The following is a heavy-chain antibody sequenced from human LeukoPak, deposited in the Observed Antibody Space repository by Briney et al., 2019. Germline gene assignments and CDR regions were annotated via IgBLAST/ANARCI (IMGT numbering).Heavy chain of an antibody. CDR3: AKVPSGGDYYYYGMDV. J-gene: IGHJ6*02. Sequence: GGSLRLSCAASGFTFSSYAMSWVRQAPGKGLEWVSAISGSGGSTYYADSVKGRFTISRDNSKNTLYLQMNSLRAEDTAVYYCAKVPSGGDYYYYGMDVWGQGTMVTVSS. CDR1: GFTFSSYA. V-gene: IGHV3-23*01. D-gene: IGHD4-17*01. CDR2: ISGSGGST.